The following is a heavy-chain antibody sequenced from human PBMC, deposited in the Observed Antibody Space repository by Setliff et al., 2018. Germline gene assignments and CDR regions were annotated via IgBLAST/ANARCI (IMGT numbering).Heavy chain of an antibody. V-gene: IGHV1-46*03. J-gene: IGHJ6*03. Sequence: GASVKVSCKASGGTFSNIGISWVRQAPGQGLEWMGGIIPSGDYTNYAQKFQGRVTMTSDTSTSTVYMELSSLRSEDTALYYCARDLSPCSTTGCYGTLYYYYYMDVWGKGTTVTVSS. D-gene: IGHD2-2*01. CDR1: GGTFSNIG. CDR3: ARDLSPCSTTGCYGTLYYYYYMDV. CDR2: IIPSGDYT.